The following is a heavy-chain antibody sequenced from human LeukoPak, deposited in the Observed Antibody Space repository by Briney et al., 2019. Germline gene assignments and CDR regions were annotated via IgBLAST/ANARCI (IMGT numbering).Heavy chain of an antibody. CDR3: ARASSSYYYDSSGYYAY. CDR2: IYNSGST. Sequence: SETLSLTCSVSGGYMNTYYWSWLRQPPGKGLEWIGFIYNSGSTDYNPPLKSRVTISLDTSKNQFSLKLSSVTAADTAVYYCARASSSYYYDSSGYYAYWGQGTLVTVSS. J-gene: IGHJ4*02. D-gene: IGHD3-22*01. CDR1: GGYMNTYY. V-gene: IGHV4-59*08.